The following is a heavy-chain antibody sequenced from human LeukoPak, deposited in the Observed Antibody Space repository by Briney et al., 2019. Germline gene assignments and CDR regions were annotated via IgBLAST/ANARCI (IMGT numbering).Heavy chain of an antibody. CDR1: GFTFGDYA. J-gene: IGHJ4*02. CDR2: ISSSGSTI. Sequence: PGGSLRLSCTASGFTFGDYAMSWVRQAPGKGLEWVSYISSSGSTIYYADSVKGRFTISRDNTKNSVYLQMDSLRAEDTAVYNCAREPPTNRDSSNYGNWGQGTLVTVSS. CDR3: AREPPTNRDSSNYGN. V-gene: IGHV3-48*03. D-gene: IGHD4-11*01.